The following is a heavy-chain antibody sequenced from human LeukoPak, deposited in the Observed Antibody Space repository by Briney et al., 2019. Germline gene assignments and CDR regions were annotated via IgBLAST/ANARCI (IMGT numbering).Heavy chain of an antibody. V-gene: IGHV5-10-1*01. CDR2: IDPSDSYT. J-gene: IGHJ4*02. D-gene: IGHD4-17*01. CDR3: ARAPSTTLRFFDY. CDR1: GYSFTSYW. Sequence: GESLKMSCKGSGYSFTSYWISWVRQMPGKGLEWRGRIDPSDSYTNYSPSFQGHVTISADKSISTAYLHWSSLKASDTAMYYCARAPSTTLRFFDYWAQGTLVTVSS.